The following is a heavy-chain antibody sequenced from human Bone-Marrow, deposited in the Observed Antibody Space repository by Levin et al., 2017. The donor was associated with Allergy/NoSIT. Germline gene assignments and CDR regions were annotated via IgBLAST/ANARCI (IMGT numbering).Heavy chain of an antibody. V-gene: IGHV3-30*18. CDR2: ISYDGSNK. D-gene: IGHD3-10*01. J-gene: IGHJ6*02. CDR3: AKGDYYGSGSNYYYGMDV. Sequence: PGGSLRLSCAASGFTFSSYGMHWVRQAPGKGLEWVAVISYDGSNKYYADSVKGRFTISRDNSKNTLYLQMNSLRAEDTAVYYCAKGDYYGSGSNYYYGMDVWGQGTTVTVSS. CDR1: GFTFSSYG.